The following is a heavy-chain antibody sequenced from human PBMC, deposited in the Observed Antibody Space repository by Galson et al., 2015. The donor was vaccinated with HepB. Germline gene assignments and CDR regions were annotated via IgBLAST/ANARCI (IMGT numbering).Heavy chain of an antibody. D-gene: IGHD6-6*01. CDR2: IIPIFGTA. CDR3: ARGRYSSSLVPLIDY. Sequence: SVKVSCKASGGTFSSYAISWVRQAPGQGLEWMGGIIPIFGTANYAQKFQGRVTITADESTSTAYMELSSLRSEDTAVYYCARGRYSSSLVPLIDYWGQGTLVTVSS. CDR1: GGTFSSYA. J-gene: IGHJ4*02. V-gene: IGHV1-69*13.